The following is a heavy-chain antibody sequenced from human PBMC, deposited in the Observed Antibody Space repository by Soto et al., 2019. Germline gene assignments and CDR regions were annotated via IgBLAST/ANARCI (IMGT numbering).Heavy chain of an antibody. CDR1: GFTFDNYA. Sequence: EVQLVESGGGLEQPGRSLRLSCEASGFTFDNYAMHWVRQAPGKGLEWVSSITWNSGRIVYADSVKGRFTISRDNAKNSLYLQMNSLRTEDTALYYCANDSTIFGVVSHKAFDIWGQGTMVTVSS. CDR2: ITWNSGRI. CDR3: ANDSTIFGVVSHKAFDI. V-gene: IGHV3-9*01. D-gene: IGHD3-3*01. J-gene: IGHJ3*02.